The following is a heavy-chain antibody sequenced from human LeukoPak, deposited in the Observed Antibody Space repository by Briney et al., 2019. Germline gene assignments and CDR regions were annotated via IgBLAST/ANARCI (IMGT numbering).Heavy chain of an antibody. J-gene: IGHJ4*02. CDR3: ARDNGGGWGSYPDY. V-gene: IGHV1-24*01. D-gene: IGHD1-26*01. CDR2: FDPEDGET. Sequence: ASVKVSCKVSGYTLTELSMHWVRQAPGKGLEWMGGFDPEDGETIYAQKFQGRVTMTTDTSTSTAYMELRSLRSDDTAVYYCARDNGGGWGSYPDYWGQGTLVTVSS. CDR1: GYTLTELS.